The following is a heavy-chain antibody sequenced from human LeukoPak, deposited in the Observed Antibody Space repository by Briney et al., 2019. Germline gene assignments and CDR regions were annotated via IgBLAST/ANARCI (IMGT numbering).Heavy chain of an antibody. CDR1: GYTFTSYG. CDR3: ASAGYSSVDAFDI. V-gene: IGHV1-8*02. Sequence: ASVKVSCKASGYTFTSYGISWVRQAPGQGLEWMGWMNPNSGNTGYAQKFQGRVTMTRNTSISTAYMELSSLRSEDTAVYYCASAGYSSVDAFDIWGQGTMVTVSS. J-gene: IGHJ3*02. D-gene: IGHD6-19*01. CDR2: MNPNSGNT.